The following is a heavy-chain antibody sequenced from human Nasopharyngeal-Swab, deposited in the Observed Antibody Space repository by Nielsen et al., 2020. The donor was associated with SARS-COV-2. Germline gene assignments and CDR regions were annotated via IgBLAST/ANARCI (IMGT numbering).Heavy chain of an antibody. Sequence: GESLKISCAASGFTFSSYWMSWVRQVPGKGLVWVSRIINDGTTTRYADSVKGRFTISRDNAKNTLYLQMNSLRAEDTAVYFCATGGRSAFEIWGQGTMVTVSS. CDR3: ATGGRSAFEI. J-gene: IGHJ3*02. D-gene: IGHD3-16*01. CDR1: GFTFSSYW. V-gene: IGHV3-74*01. CDR2: IINDGTTT.